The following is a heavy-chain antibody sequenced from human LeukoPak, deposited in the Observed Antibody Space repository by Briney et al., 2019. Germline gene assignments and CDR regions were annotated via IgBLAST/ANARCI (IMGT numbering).Heavy chain of an antibody. V-gene: IGHV3-53*05. Sequence: GGSLRLSCAASGFTVGSNTMSWVRQAPGKGLEWVSIIYSGGSTSYADSVKGRFTISRDNSKNTLYLQMNSLRAEDTAVYYCARDLSPVVRASPMGYWGQGTPVTVSS. CDR1: GFTVGSNT. D-gene: IGHD3-10*01. CDR3: ARDLSPVVRASPMGY. J-gene: IGHJ4*02. CDR2: IYSGGST.